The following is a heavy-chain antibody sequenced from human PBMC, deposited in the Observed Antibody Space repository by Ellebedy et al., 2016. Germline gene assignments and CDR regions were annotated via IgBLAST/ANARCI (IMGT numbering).Heavy chain of an antibody. D-gene: IGHD3-3*01. CDR3: ARGLYYDFWSGYYIEYFDY. V-gene: IGHV4-59*01. CDR2: IYYSGST. CDR1: GGSISSYY. J-gene: IGHJ4*02. Sequence: SETLSLTCTVSGGSISSYYWSWSRQPPGKGLEWIGYIYYSGSTNYNPSLQSRVTISVDTSKNQFSLKLSSVTAADTAVYYCARGLYYDFWSGYYIEYFDYWGQGTLVTVSS.